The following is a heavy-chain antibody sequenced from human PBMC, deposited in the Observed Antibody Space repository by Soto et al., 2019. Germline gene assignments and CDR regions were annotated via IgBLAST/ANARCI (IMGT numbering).Heavy chain of an antibody. CDR2: IISIFGTA. V-gene: IGHV1-69*12. J-gene: IGHJ6*02. D-gene: IGHD2-2*01. CDR3: ARHVPAAGYYYGMDV. CDR1: GGTLGSYA. Sequence: QVQLVQSGAEVKKPGSSVKVSCKASGGTLGSYAISWVRQAPGQGLEWMGGIISIFGTANYAQKFQGRVTITADESTSTAYMELSSLRSEDTAVYYCARHVPAAGYYYGMDVWGQGTTVTVSS.